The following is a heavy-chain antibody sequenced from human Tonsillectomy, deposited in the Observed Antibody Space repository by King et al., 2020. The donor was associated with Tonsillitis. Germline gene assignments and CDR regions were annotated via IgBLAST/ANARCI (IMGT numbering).Heavy chain of an antibody. J-gene: IGHJ4*02. Sequence: VQLVESGGGVVQRGGSLRLSCIASGFTFSNYGMHWVRRAPGKGLEWVAYIRDDGINKYYADSVKGRFTISRDNSKRTLYLQMIRLRAEDTAVYYCAAVVFDYWGQGTLVTVSS. CDR2: IRDDGINK. V-gene: IGHV3-30*02. CDR1: GFTFSNYG. CDR3: AAVVFDY.